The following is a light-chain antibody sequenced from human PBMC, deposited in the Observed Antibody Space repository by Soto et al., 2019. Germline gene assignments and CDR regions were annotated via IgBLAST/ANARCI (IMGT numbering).Light chain of an antibody. CDR2: GNI. CDR1: SSNIGSNP. CDR3: AAWDDGLNGPLYV. Sequence: QSALTQPPSASGTPGQRVTISCSGGSSNIGSNPVNWYQQLPGTAPKLLIYGNIVRPSRVPDRFSGSKSGTSASLAISGLQSEDEAEYYCAAWDDGLNGPLYVFGPGTKVTVL. J-gene: IGLJ1*01. V-gene: IGLV1-44*01.